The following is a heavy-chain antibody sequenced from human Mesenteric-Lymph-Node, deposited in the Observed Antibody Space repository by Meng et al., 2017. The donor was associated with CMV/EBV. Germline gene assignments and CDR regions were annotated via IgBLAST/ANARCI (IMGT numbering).Heavy chain of an antibody. D-gene: IGHD4-23*01. CDR2: VNSDGTST. CDR1: GFNFSPYW. V-gene: IGHV3-74*01. Sequence: LYCAASGFNFSPYWMHWVRQAPGKGLLWVSRVNSDGTSTRYADSVKGRFTISRDNAKNTLFLQMNSLRVEDTAIYYCARGDYGGHDYWGQGTLVTVSS. CDR3: ARGDYGGHDY. J-gene: IGHJ4*02.